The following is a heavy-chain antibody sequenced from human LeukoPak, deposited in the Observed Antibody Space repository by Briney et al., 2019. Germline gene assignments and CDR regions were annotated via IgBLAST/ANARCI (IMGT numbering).Heavy chain of an antibody. CDR1: GVTFSSYA. V-gene: IGHV3-23*01. Sequence: GGSLRLSCAASGVTFSSYAMSWVRQAPGKGLEWVSAISGSGGSTYYADSVKGRFTISRDNSKNTLYLQMNSLRAEDTAVYYCAKAPRIVGATYFDYWGQGTLVTVSS. CDR2: ISGSGGST. D-gene: IGHD1-26*01. CDR3: AKAPRIVGATYFDY. J-gene: IGHJ4*02.